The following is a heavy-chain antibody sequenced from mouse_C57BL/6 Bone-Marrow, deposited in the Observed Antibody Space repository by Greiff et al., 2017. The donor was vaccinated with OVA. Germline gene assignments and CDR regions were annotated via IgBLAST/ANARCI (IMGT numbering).Heavy chain of an antibody. J-gene: IGHJ4*01. Sequence: VKLQQPGAELVMPGASVKLSCKASGYTFTSYWMHWVKQRPGQGLEWIGEIDPSDSYTNYNQKFKGKSTLTVEKSSSTAYMQLSSLTSEDSAVYYGARDFTTGGLYYYAMDYWGQGTSVTVSS. CDR1: GYTFTSYW. D-gene: IGHD2-12*01. CDR2: IDPSDSYT. V-gene: IGHV1-69*01. CDR3: ARDFTTGGLYYYAMDY.